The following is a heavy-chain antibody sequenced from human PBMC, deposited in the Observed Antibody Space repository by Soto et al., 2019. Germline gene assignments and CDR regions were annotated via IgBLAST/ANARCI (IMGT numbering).Heavy chain of an antibody. CDR3: ARGPSGDKVHY. V-gene: IGHV4-59*08. Sequence: SETLSLTCTVSGGSISSYYWSWIRQPPGKGLEWIGYIYYSGITNYNPSLKSRVTISVDTSKNHFSLTLSSVTAADTAVYYCARGPSGDKVHYWGQGALVTVSS. J-gene: IGHJ4*02. D-gene: IGHD7-27*01. CDR1: GGSISSYY. CDR2: IYYSGIT.